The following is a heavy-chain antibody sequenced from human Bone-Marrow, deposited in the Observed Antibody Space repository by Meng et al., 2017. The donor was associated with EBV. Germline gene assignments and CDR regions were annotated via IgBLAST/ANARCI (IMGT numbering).Heavy chain of an antibody. CDR3: ARGPLEWEPRGEDY. Sequence: QGQLQQWGAGLLKPSETLSPTCAVYGGSFSGYYWSWIRQPPGKGLEWIGEINHSGSTNYNPSLKSRVTISVDTSKNQFSLKLSSVTAADTAVYYCARGPLEWEPRGEDYWGQGTLVTVSS. D-gene: IGHD1-26*01. V-gene: IGHV4-34*01. J-gene: IGHJ4*02. CDR2: INHSGST. CDR1: GGSFSGYY.